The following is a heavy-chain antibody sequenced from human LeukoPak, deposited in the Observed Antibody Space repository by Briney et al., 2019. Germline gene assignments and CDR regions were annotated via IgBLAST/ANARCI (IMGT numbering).Heavy chain of an antibody. CDR1: GGTFSSYA. D-gene: IGHD1-20*01. CDR3: ARGGLRITGTAHFDY. J-gene: IGHJ4*02. Sequence: GASVKVSCKASGGTFSSYAISWVRQAPGQGLEWMGGIIPIFGTANYAQKFQGRVTITTDESTSTAYMELSSLRSEDTAVYYCARGGLRITGTAHFDYWGQGTLVTVSS. CDR2: IIPIFGTA. V-gene: IGHV1-69*05.